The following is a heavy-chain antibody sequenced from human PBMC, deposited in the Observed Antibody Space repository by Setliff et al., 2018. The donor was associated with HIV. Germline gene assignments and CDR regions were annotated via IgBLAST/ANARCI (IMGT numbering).Heavy chain of an antibody. CDR3: ARDLIRITPHGDLPF. CDR2: INPKSGVT. J-gene: IGHJ4*02. Sequence: ASVKVSCKASGGTFSSYAISWVRQAPGQGLEWVGRINPKSGVTSYAQNFRARVTMTRDTSSTTAYMELSTLRSDDTALYYCARDLIRITPHGDLPFWGQGTLVTVSS. V-gene: IGHV1-2*06. CDR1: GGTFSSYA. D-gene: IGHD2-15*01.